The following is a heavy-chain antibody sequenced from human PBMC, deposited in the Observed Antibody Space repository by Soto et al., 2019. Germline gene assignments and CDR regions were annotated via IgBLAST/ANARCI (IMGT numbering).Heavy chain of an antibody. J-gene: IGHJ5*02. D-gene: IGHD1-7*01. CDR2: ISGSGAKT. Sequence: PGGSLRLSCAASGFTFNNYAMNWVRQAPGKGLEWVSTISGSGAKTYYADSVKGRFTISRDNSKNTLYLQMNSLRAEDTAVYYCAKDWELTDPWGQGTLVTVSS. CDR3: AKDWELTDP. V-gene: IGHV3-23*01. CDR1: GFTFNNYA.